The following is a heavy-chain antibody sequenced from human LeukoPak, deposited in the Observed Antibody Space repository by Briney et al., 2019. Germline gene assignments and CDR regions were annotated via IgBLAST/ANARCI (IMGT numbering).Heavy chain of an antibody. CDR2: IYHSGRT. Sequence: SETLSLTCTVSGYSISSGYYWGWIRQPPGKGLEWIGSIYHSGRTFYNPSLKSRVTISVDTSKNQSSLKLSSVTAADTAVYYCARRRWTYYYGSGLMDVWGKGTTVTISS. V-gene: IGHV4-38-2*02. D-gene: IGHD3-10*01. CDR3: ARRRWTYYYGSGLMDV. J-gene: IGHJ6*03. CDR1: GYSISSGYY.